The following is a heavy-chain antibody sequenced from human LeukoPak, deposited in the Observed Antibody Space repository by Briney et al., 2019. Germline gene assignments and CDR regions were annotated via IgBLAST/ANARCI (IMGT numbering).Heavy chain of an antibody. D-gene: IGHD6-6*01. Sequence: ASVKVSCKASGYTFTNYAMNWVRQAPGQGLEWMGWINTNTGNPTYAQGFTGRFVFSLDTSVSTAYLQISSLKAEDTAVFYCASGSSSLHDYWGQGTLVTVSS. CDR1: GYTFTNYA. V-gene: IGHV7-4-1*02. CDR2: INTNTGNP. J-gene: IGHJ4*02. CDR3: ASGSSSLHDY.